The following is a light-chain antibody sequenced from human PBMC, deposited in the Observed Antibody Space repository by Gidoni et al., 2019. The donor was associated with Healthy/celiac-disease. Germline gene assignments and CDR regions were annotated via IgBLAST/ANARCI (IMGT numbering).Light chain of an antibody. CDR3: QQYNNWPPLT. Sequence: IVMPQSPATRSVSPGERATLSCRASQSVSSNLTWYQQKPGQAPRHLIYGASTRATGIPARFSGSGSGTEFTLTISSLQSEDFAVYYCQQYNNWPPLTFGGGTKVEIK. CDR1: QSVSSN. CDR2: GAS. J-gene: IGKJ4*01. V-gene: IGKV3-15*01.